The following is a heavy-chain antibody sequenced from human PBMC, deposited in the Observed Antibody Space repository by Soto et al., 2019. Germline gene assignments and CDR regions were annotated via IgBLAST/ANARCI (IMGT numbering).Heavy chain of an antibody. CDR3: ARGSCSGGSFYSGKKALDY. Sequence: EVQLVESGGGLVKPGGSLRLSCAASGFTFSSYSMHWVRQAPGKGLEWVSSISSSSSYIYDADSVKGRFTISRDNAKNAQYLIMNSLRAEDTAVYYSARGSCSGGSFYSGKKALDYWGQGTLVTVSS. D-gene: IGHD2-15*01. CDR2: ISSSSSYI. J-gene: IGHJ4*02. CDR1: GFTFSSYS. V-gene: IGHV3-21*01.